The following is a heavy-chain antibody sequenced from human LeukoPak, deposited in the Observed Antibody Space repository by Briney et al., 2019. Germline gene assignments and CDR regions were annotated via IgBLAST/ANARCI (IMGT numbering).Heavy chain of an antibody. CDR3: ARKRDYYDSSGYYYVWDY. CDR2: IIPILGIA. CDR1: GGTFSSYA. J-gene: IGHJ4*02. Sequence: SVKVSCKASGGTFSSYAISWVRQAPGQGLEWMGRIIPILGIANYAQKFQGRVTITADKSTSTAYMELSSLRAEDTAVYYCARKRDYYDSSGYYYVWDYWGQGTLVTVSS. D-gene: IGHD3-22*01. V-gene: IGHV1-69*04.